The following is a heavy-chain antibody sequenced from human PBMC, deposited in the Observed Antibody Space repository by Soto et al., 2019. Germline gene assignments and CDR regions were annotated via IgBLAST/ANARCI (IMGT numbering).Heavy chain of an antibody. V-gene: IGHV3-23*01. CDR1: GFKFSSYA. CDR3: AKDRRAGGNSAFYFDF. CDR2: ISATGGGT. D-gene: IGHD3-16*01. Sequence: GGSLRLSCAASGFKFSSYAMSWVRQAPGKGLEWVSLISATGGGTYYADSVKGRFTISRANSDNTLYLQVHSLRAEDTAVYYCAKDRRAGGNSAFYFDFWGQGAQVTVSS. J-gene: IGHJ5*01.